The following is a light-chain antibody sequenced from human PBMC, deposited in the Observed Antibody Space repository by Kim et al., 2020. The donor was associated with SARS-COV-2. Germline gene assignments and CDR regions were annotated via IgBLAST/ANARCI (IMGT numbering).Light chain of an antibody. CDR2: GAS. CDR3: QQFATAPLT. V-gene: IGKV3-20*01. J-gene: IGKJ4*01. Sequence: LSPGERATLSCRTRQSVSSYLAWYQQKPGQAPRLLIYGASSRATGIPDRFSVSGSGTDFTLTISRLEPEDFAVYYCQQFATAPLTFGGGTKVDIK. CDR1: QSVSSY.